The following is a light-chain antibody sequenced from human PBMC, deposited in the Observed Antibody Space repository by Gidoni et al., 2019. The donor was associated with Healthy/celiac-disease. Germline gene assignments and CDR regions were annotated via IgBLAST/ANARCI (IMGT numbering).Light chain of an antibody. Sequence: QSALTQPASESGSPGQSITISCTGTSSDVGSYNLVSWYQQHPGKAPKLMIYEGSKRPSGVSNRFSGSKSGNTASLTISGLQAADVADYYCCSYAGSSIVVFGGGTKLTVL. CDR2: EGS. CDR3: CSYAGSSIVV. V-gene: IGLV2-23*01. J-gene: IGLJ2*01. CDR1: SSDVGSYNL.